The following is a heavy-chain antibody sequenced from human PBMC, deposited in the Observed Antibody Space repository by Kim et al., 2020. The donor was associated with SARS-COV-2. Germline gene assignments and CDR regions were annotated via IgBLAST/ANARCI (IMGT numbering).Heavy chain of an antibody. CDR2: IYYSGST. V-gene: IGHV4-39*01. D-gene: IGHD3-3*01. CDR3: ARHFNTKNYDFWSGYPPPAGWFDP. CDR1: GGSISSSSYY. Sequence: SETLSLTCTVSGGSISSSSYYWGWIRQPPGKGLEWIGSIYYSGSTYYNPSLKSRVTISVDTSKNQFSLKLSSVTAADTAVYYCARHFNTKNYDFWSGYPPPAGWFDPWGQGTLVTVSS. J-gene: IGHJ5*02.